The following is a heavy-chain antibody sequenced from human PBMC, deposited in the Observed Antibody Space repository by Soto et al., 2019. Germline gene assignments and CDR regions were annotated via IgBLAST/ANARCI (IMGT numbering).Heavy chain of an antibody. Sequence: VGSLRLSCAASGFTFSGFAMSWVRQAPGKGLEWVSTISGGGGSAYYADSVKGRFTISRDNSKNTLFLRMKSLRAEDTAVYYCAKGGCSGGSCYPLDYWGQGTLVTVSS. CDR1: GFTFSGFA. V-gene: IGHV3-23*01. D-gene: IGHD2-15*01. CDR2: ISGGGGSA. CDR3: AKGGCSGGSCYPLDY. J-gene: IGHJ4*02.